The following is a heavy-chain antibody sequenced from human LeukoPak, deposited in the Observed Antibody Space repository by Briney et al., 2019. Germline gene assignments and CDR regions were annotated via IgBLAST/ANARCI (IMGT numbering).Heavy chain of an antibody. D-gene: IGHD2-2*01. CDR2: ISGSGNAK. CDR3: ARDRAKYQLLPGPGFDAFDI. J-gene: IGHJ3*02. Sequence: PGGSLRLSCAASGFTFSDYYMSWIRQAPGKGLEWVTYISGSGNAKNYADSVKGRFTISRDNAKNSLYLQMNSLRAEDTAVYYCARDRAKYQLLPGPGFDAFDIWGQGTMVTVSS. V-gene: IGHV3-11*04. CDR1: GFTFSDYY.